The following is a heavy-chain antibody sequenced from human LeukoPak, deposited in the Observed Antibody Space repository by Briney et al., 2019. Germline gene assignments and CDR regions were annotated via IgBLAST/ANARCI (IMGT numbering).Heavy chain of an antibody. CDR1: GGSISSSSYY. J-gene: IGHJ4*02. Sequence: SETLSLTCTVSGGSISSSSYYWGWIRQPPGKGLEWIGSIYYSGSTYYNPSLKSRVTISVDTSKNQFSLKLSSVTAADTAVYYCARGFRGIYPFDYWGQGTLVTVSS. CDR2: IYYSGST. CDR3: ARGFRGIYPFDY. D-gene: IGHD3-10*01. V-gene: IGHV4-39*07.